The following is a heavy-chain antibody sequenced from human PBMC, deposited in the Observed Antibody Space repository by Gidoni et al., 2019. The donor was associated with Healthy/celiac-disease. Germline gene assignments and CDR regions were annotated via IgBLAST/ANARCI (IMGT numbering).Heavy chain of an antibody. D-gene: IGHD1-26*01. CDR3: AKVPLGGGATTEKDY. J-gene: IGHJ4*02. CDR2: IRGSGGST. CDR1: GSTFSSYA. V-gene: IGHV3-23*01. Sequence: EVQLLESGGGLVQPGGSLRLSCAASGSTFSSYAMSWVRQAPGKGLEWFSAIRGSGGSTYYADSVKGRFTISRDNSKNTLYLQMNSLRAEDTAVYYCAKVPLGGGATTEKDYWGQGTLVTVSS.